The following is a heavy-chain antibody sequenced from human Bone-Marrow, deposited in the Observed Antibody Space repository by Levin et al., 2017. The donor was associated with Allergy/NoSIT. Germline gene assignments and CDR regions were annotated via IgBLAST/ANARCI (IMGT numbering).Heavy chain of an antibody. J-gene: IGHJ3*02. V-gene: IGHV1-69*04. CDR1: GGTFSSYA. D-gene: IGHD4-17*01. CDR2: IIPILGIA. CDR3: ARDLSILRYRYGDYDAGAFDI. Sequence: KISCKASGGTFSSYAISWVRQAPGQGLEWMGRIIPILGIANYAQKFQGRVTITADKSTSTAYMELSSLRSEDTAVYYCARDLSILRYRYGDYDAGAFDIWGQGTMVTVSS.